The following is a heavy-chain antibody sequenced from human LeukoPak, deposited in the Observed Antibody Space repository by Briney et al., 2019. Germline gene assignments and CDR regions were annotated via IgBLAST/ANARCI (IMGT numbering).Heavy chain of an antibody. Sequence: SVKVSCKASGGSFSSYSVSWVRQAPGQGLEWMGGTIPVFGTANYAQKFQGRLTITADTSTSTAFMELSSLRSEDTAVYYCARGGNTAVVPYYYYMDVWGKGTTVTVSS. CDR1: GGSFSSYS. V-gene: IGHV1-69*06. CDR2: TIPVFGTA. J-gene: IGHJ6*03. CDR3: ARGGNTAVVPYYYYMDV. D-gene: IGHD5-18*01.